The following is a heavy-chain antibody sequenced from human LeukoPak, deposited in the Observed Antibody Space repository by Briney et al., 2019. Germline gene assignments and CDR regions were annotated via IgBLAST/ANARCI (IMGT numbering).Heavy chain of an antibody. V-gene: IGHV4-34*01. CDR2: INHSGST. CDR3: ARSYYYDSSGYFDY. Sequence: SETLSLTCAVYGGSFSGYYWSWIRQPPGKGLEWIGEINHSGSTNYNPSLKSRVTISVDTSKNQFSLKLSSVTAADTAVYYCARSYYYDSSGYFDYWGQGTLVTVSS. CDR1: GGSFSGYY. D-gene: IGHD3-22*01. J-gene: IGHJ4*02.